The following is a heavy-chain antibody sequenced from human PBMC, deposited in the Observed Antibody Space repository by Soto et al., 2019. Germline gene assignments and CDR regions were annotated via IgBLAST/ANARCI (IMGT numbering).Heavy chain of an antibody. Sequence: QVQLVQSGAEVRKPGASVKVSCKASGYTFTSYDIHWVRQATGQGLEWMGWMNPNSGNRGYAQKFQGRVTMTRNTSANTAFMELSSLRSEDTAVYYCARATTVDTSGAFDFWGQGTMITVSS. D-gene: IGHD4-17*01. CDR2: MNPNSGNR. V-gene: IGHV1-8*01. CDR1: GYTFTSYD. CDR3: ARATTVDTSGAFDF. J-gene: IGHJ3*01.